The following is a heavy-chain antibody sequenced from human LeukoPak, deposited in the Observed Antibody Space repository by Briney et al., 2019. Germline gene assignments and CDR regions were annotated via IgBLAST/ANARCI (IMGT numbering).Heavy chain of an antibody. D-gene: IGHD5-12*01. CDR1: VASIGSYY. V-gene: IGHV4-59*01. CDR3: ARDGYSGYGPNIYFDY. Sequence: SETLSLTCTVSVASIGSYYWNWIRQPPGKGLQWIGYIYYSGTTNYNPSLKSRVTISIDTSKNQFSLELSSVTAADTAVYYCARDGYSGYGPNIYFDYWGQGTLVTVSS. CDR2: IYYSGTT. J-gene: IGHJ4*02.